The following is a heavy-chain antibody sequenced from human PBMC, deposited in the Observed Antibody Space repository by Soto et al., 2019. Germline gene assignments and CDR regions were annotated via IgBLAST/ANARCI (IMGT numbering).Heavy chain of an antibody. D-gene: IGHD6-13*01. CDR1: GFTFSSYG. Sequence: GGPLRLSCAASGFTFSSYGMHWVRQAPGKGLEWVAVIWYDGSNKYYADSVKGRFTISRDNSKNTLYLQMNSRRAEDTAVYYCARGIAAAGENGMDVWGQWTTVTVSS. J-gene: IGHJ6*02. CDR2: IWYDGSNK. CDR3: ARGIAAAGENGMDV. V-gene: IGHV3-33*01.